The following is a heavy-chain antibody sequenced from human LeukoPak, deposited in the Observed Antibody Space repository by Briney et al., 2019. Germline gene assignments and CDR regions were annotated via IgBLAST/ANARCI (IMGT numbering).Heavy chain of an antibody. V-gene: IGHV1-69*05. CDR1: GGTFSSYA. CDR2: IIPIFGTA. D-gene: IGHD6-19*01. CDR3: ASHSSGRPGGFDY. J-gene: IGHJ4*02. Sequence: GASVKVSCKASGGTFSSYAISWVRQAPGQGLEWMGGIIPIFGTANYAQKFQGRVTITTDESTSTAYMELSSLRSEDTAVYYCASHSSGRPGGFDYWGQGTLVTVSS.